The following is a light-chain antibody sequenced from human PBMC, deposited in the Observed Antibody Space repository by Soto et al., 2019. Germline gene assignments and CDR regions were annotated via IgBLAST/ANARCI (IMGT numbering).Light chain of an antibody. CDR3: QSYDISNVV. Sequence: NFMLTQPHSVSESPGQTVTISCTGSSGSIASNYVQWYQQLPGSAPTTVIYEDNQRPSGVPDRFSGSIDSSSNSAALTISGVKTEDEYDCYSQSYDISNVVFGGGTKLTVL. V-gene: IGLV6-57*02. J-gene: IGLJ2*01. CDR2: EDN. CDR1: SGSIASNY.